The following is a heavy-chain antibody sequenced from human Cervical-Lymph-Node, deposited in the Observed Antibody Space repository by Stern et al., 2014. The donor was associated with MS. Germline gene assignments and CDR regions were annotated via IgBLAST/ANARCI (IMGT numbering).Heavy chain of an antibody. CDR1: GYSFTNSS. CDR2: IYPAASDT. J-gene: IGHJ3*02. CDR3: ATYSKSSIRAYDI. Sequence: MQLVQSGAEVQRPGESLRISCTGSGYSFTNSSIGWVRQMPGKGLEWMGIIYPAASDTRYSPSFQGQVTISADKSITTAYLEWSSLKASDTAMYYCATYSKSSIRAYDIWGQGTMVTVSS. V-gene: IGHV5-51*01. D-gene: IGHD6-6*01.